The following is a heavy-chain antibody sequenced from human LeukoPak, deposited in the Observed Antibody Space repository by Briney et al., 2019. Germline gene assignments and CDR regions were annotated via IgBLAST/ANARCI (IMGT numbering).Heavy chain of an antibody. CDR1: GFTFSSYA. D-gene: IGHD3-10*01. Sequence: GGSLRLSCAASGFTFSSYAMSWVRQAPGKGLEWVSAISGSGGSTYYADSVKGRFTISRDNSKNTLYLQMNSLRAEDTAVYYCARDSMVRGVIVYFDYWGQGTLVTVSS. CDR2: ISGSGGST. CDR3: ARDSMVRGVIVYFDY. V-gene: IGHV3-23*01. J-gene: IGHJ4*02.